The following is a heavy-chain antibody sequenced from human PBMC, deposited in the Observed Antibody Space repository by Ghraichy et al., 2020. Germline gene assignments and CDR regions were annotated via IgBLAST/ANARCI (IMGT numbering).Heavy chain of an antibody. CDR1: GFTFSSYA. CDR3: AREGIGYYFDY. D-gene: IGHD3-3*01. J-gene: IGHJ4*02. CDR2: ISYDGSNK. V-gene: IGHV3-30-3*01. Sequence: GGSLRLSCAASGFTFSSYAMHWVRQAPGKGLEWVAVISYDGSNKYYADSVKGRFTISRDNSKNTLYLQMNSLRAEDTAVYYCAREGIGYYFDYWGQGTLVTVSS.